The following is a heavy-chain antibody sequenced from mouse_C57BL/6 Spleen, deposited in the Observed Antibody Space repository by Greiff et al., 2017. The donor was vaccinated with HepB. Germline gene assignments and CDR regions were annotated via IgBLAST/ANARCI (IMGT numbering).Heavy chain of an antibody. CDR2: IYPGDGDT. V-gene: IGHV1-82*01. CDR1: GYAFSSSW. J-gene: IGHJ3*01. CDR3: ARDYDYDRGAWFAY. Sequence: QVQLQQSGPELVKPGASVKISCKASGYAFSSSWMNWVKQRPGKGLEWIGRIYPGDGDTNYNGKFKGKATLTADKSSSTAYMQLSSLTSEDSAVYFGARDYDYDRGAWFAYWGQGTLVTVSA. D-gene: IGHD2-4*01.